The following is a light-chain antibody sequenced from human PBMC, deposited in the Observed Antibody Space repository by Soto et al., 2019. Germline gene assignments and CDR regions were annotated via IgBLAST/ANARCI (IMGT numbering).Light chain of an antibody. CDR3: QQYYSSPRT. CDR2: WAS. CDR1: QSVLYNSNNKNY. V-gene: IGKV4-1*01. J-gene: IGKJ1*01. Sequence: DIVMTQSPDSLAVSLGERATINCKSTQSVLYNSNNKNYLAWYQQKPGQPPKLLIYWASSRDSGVPDRFSGSGSGTDFPLTISSLQAEDVAVYYCQQYYSSPRTFGQGTKVEVK.